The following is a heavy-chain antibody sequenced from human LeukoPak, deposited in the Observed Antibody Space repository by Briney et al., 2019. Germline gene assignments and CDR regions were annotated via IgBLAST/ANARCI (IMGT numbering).Heavy chain of an antibody. J-gene: IGHJ1*01. V-gene: IGHV3-33*01. Sequence: HSGGSLRLSCAASGFTFSNYGMHWVRQAPGKGLEWVAVIWYDGSNKYCSDSVKGRFTISRDNSKNTLYLQMNSLRAEDTAVYYCATTASRGPQSAEYFQYWGQGTLVTVSS. CDR2: IWYDGSNK. CDR3: ATTASRGPQSAEYFQY. CDR1: GFTFSNYG.